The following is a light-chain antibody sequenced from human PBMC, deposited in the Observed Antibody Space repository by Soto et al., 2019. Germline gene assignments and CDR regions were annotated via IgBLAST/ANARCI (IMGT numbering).Light chain of an antibody. Sequence: DIQMTQSPSSLSASVGDRVTMTCRASQGISNYLAWYQQKPGKVPKLLIYAASTLQSGVRSRFSGSGSGTDFTLTISSLQPEDVATYYCQKYNSAPSTFGQGTKVEIK. CDR2: AAS. V-gene: IGKV1-27*01. J-gene: IGKJ1*01. CDR3: QKYNSAPST. CDR1: QGISNY.